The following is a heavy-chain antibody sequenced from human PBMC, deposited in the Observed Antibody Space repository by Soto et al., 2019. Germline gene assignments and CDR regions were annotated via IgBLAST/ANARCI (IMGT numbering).Heavy chain of an antibody. J-gene: IGHJ5*02. CDR1: GFTFTSSA. V-gene: IGHV1-58*01. CDR2: IVVGSGNT. D-gene: IGHD6-6*01. Sequence: ASVKVSCKASGFTFTSSAVQWVRQARGQRLEWIGWIVVGSGNTNYAQKFQERVTITRDMSTSTAYMELSSLRSEDTAVYYCAAKSGSSIGWFDPWGQGTLVTVYS. CDR3: AAKSGSSIGWFDP.